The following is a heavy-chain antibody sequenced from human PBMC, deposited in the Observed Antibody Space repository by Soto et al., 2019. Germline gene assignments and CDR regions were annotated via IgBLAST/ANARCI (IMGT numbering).Heavy chain of an antibody. D-gene: IGHD2-15*01. J-gene: IGHJ2*01. Sequence: EVQLVESGGGLVQPGGSLRLSCAASGFTFSSYDMHWVRQATGKGLEWVSAIGTAGDTYYPGSVKGRFTISRENAKNSLCLQMNSLRAGDTAVYYCARVGRDCSGGSCYWYFDLWGRGTRVTVSA. CDR2: IGTAGDT. V-gene: IGHV3-13*01. CDR1: GFTFSSYD. CDR3: ARVGRDCSGGSCYWYFDL.